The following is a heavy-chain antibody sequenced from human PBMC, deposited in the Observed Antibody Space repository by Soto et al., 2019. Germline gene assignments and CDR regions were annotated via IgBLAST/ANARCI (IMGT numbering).Heavy chain of an antibody. Sequence: SETLSLTCTVSGGSIKSYYWSWIRQPPGKGLEWIGYIYYNGSTNYNPSLKSRVTISVDTSKNQFSLNLSSVTAADTAVYYCVRGFYYYGSGTTYYFDRWGQGTLVPVSS. J-gene: IGHJ4*02. D-gene: IGHD3-10*01. CDR3: VRGFYYYGSGTTYYFDR. CDR2: IYYNGST. V-gene: IGHV4-59*01. CDR1: GGSIKSYY.